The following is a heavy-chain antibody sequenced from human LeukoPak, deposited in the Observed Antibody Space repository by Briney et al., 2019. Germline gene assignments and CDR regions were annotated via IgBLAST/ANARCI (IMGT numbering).Heavy chain of an antibody. D-gene: IGHD6-19*01. CDR1: GFTFSSYG. V-gene: IGHV3-30*18. CDR3: AKVNQWLVSYFDY. Sequence: GGSLRLSCAASGFTFSSYGMHWVRQAPGKGLEWVAVISYDGSNKYYADSVKGRFTISRDNAKNTLYLQMNSLRAEDTAVYYCAKVNQWLVSYFDYWGQGTLVTVSS. CDR2: ISYDGSNK. J-gene: IGHJ4*02.